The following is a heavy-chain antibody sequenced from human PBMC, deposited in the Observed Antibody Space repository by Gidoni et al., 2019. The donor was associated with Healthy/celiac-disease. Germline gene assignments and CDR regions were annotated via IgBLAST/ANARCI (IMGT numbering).Heavy chain of an antibody. CDR3: AKAVKYQLLSAYFDY. CDR1: GFTFDDYA. Sequence: EVQLVESGGGLVQPGRSLRLSCAASGFTFDDYARHWVRQAPGKGLEWVSGSSWNSGSIGYADSVKGRFTISRDNAKNSLYLQMNSLRAEDTALYYCAKAVKYQLLSAYFDYWGQGTLVTVSS. V-gene: IGHV3-9*01. CDR2: SSWNSGSI. D-gene: IGHD2-2*01. J-gene: IGHJ4*02.